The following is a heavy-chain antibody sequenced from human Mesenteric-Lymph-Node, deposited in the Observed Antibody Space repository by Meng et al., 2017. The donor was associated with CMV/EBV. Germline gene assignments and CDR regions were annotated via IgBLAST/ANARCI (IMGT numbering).Heavy chain of an antibody. CDR3: TRVSSVSSSSL. CDR1: GGSIIGSF. D-gene: IGHD6-6*01. CDR2: ISHAGTT. Sequence: LPCGIYGGSIIGSFWRWIRPPPGKGLEWIGKISHAGTTNYDPSLKSRLTLSLDMSKNQFSLNLSSVTAADTAVYYCTRVSSVSSSSLWGQGTLVTVSS. J-gene: IGHJ4*02. V-gene: IGHV4-34*01.